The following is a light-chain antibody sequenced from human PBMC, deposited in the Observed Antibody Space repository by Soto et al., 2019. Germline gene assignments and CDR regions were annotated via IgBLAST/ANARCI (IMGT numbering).Light chain of an antibody. V-gene: IGKV3-15*01. CDR2: DAS. CDR3: QQRSNWPLLT. CDR1: QSVSSN. J-gene: IGKJ4*01. Sequence: ETVMTQSPATLSVSPGERPTLSCRASQSVSSNLAWYQQKPGQAPRLLIYDASTRATGIPARFSGSGSGTEFTLTISSLQSEDFAVYYCQQRSNWPLLTFGGGTKVEIK.